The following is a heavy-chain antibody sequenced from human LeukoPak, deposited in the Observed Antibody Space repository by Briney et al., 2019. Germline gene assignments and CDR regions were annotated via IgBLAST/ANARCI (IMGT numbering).Heavy chain of an antibody. CDR1: GYTFTDYY. Sequence: ASVKVSCKVSGYTFTDYYMHWVQQAPGQGLEWMGYIYPNSGATKYAQKFQGRVTMTRDTSISTAYMELSGLGSDDTAVYYCGTLLSNGPFDYWGQGSLVTVSS. J-gene: IGHJ4*02. CDR3: GTLLSNGPFDY. CDR2: IYPNSGAT. V-gene: IGHV1-2*02.